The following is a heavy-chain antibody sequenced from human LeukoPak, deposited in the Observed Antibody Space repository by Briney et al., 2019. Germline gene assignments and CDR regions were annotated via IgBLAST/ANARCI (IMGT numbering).Heavy chain of an antibody. CDR1: GFTFSSYW. D-gene: IGHD2-2*01. Sequence: GGSLRLSCAASGFTFSSYWMSWVRQAPEKGMEWVANINQGGSEKSYVDSVKGRFTISRDNAKNSLYLQMNSLRADDTAVYHCARDVTALDSWGQGALVTVSS. CDR3: ARDVTALDS. CDR2: INQGGSEK. J-gene: IGHJ4*02. V-gene: IGHV3-7*01.